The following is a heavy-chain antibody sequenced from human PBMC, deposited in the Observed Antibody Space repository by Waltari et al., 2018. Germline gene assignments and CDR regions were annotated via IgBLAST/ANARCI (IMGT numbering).Heavy chain of an antibody. CDR2: IIPKVVVV. V-gene: IGHV1-69*04. J-gene: IGHJ6*02. D-gene: IGHD3-10*01. CDR3: ARLMVRGVATRIYGMDV. Sequence: QGQLVQSGAEVKKPGSSGKVSCKASGDTFTSYSINWVRQAPGQGLGWMGRIIPKVVVVNNALKFQGRLTLSADEATSTVFMELSSLRSEDTAVYYCARLMVRGVATRIYGMDVWGQGTTVTVSS. CDR1: GDTFTSYS.